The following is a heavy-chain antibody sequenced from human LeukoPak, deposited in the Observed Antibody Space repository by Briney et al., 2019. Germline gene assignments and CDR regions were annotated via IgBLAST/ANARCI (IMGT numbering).Heavy chain of an antibody. Sequence: PGGSLRLSCAASGFTFSNFVMNWVRQAPGKGLQWVSTIGAGGVNTFYADSAKGRFTISRDDSQNTLYLQLNSLRAEDTAFYYRAKGDTVFRGGPDYWGQGTLVTVSS. CDR1: GFTFSNFV. CDR2: IGAGGVNT. CDR3: AKGDTVFRGGPDY. V-gene: IGHV3-23*01. D-gene: IGHD3-10*01. J-gene: IGHJ4*02.